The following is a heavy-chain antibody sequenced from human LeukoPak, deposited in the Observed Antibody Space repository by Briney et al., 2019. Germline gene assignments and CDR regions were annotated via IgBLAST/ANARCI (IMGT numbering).Heavy chain of an antibody. CDR2: ISSSSSNI. V-gene: IGHV3-21*01. Sequence: GGSLRLSCAASGFTFSTYNMNWVRQAPGRGLEWVSSISSSSSNIYYADSVKGRFTISRDNAKNSLYLQMNSLRAEDTAVYYCARGPYNWNYINFDYWGQGTLVTVSS. J-gene: IGHJ4*02. CDR1: GFTFSTYN. D-gene: IGHD1-7*01. CDR3: ARGPYNWNYINFDY.